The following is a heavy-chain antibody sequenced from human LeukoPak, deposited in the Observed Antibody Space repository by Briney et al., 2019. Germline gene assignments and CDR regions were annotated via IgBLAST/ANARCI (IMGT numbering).Heavy chain of an antibody. CDR3: ARYDVWGSYRAFDY. CDR1: GGSISSYY. CDR2: IYYSGST. J-gene: IGHJ4*02. D-gene: IGHD3-16*02. Sequence: SETLSLTCTVSGGSISSYYWSWIRQPPGKGLEWIGYIYYSGSTNYNPSLKSRVTISVDTSKNQFSLKLSSVTAADTAVYYCARYDVWGSYRAFDYWGQGTLVTVSS. V-gene: IGHV4-59*08.